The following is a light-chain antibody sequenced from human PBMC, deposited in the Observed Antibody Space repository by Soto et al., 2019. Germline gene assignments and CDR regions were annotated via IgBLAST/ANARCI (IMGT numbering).Light chain of an antibody. CDR3: QQSYSTPWT. V-gene: IGKV1-39*01. CDR2: AAS. Sequence: DIPMTQSPSSLSASVGDRVTITCRASQSISSYLNWYQQKPGKALKLLIYAASSLKSGVPSRFSGSGSGTDFTLTISSLQPEDFATYYCQQSYSTPWTFGQGTKVEIK. J-gene: IGKJ1*01. CDR1: QSISSY.